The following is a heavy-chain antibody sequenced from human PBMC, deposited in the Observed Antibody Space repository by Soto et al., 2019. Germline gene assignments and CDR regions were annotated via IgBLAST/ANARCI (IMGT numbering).Heavy chain of an antibody. Sequence: GSLRLSCAASGFTFSSYAMSWVRQAPGKGLEWVSAISGSGGSTCYADSVKGRFTISRDNSKNTLYLQMNSLRAEDTAVYYCAKAPVPALLPATLYYFDYWGQGTLVTVSS. J-gene: IGHJ4*02. CDR1: GFTFSSYA. V-gene: IGHV3-23*01. CDR2: ISGSGGST. D-gene: IGHD2-2*01. CDR3: AKAPVPALLPATLYYFDY.